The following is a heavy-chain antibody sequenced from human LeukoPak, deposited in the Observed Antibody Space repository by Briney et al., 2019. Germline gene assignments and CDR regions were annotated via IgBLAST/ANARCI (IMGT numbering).Heavy chain of an antibody. V-gene: IGHV3-23*01. CDR1: GFTFTIYA. Sequence: GGSLRLSCAASGFTFTIYAMSWVRQAPGKGLGWVSTISGSGGSTHYADSVKGRFTISRDNSKNTLYLQVNSLRADDTAVYYCVRGYSYGWFDPWGQGTLVTVSS. CDR3: VRGYSYGWFDP. CDR2: ISGSGGST. J-gene: IGHJ5*02. D-gene: IGHD5-18*01.